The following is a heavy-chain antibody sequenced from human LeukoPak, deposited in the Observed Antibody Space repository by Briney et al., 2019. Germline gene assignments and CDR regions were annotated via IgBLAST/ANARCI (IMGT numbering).Heavy chain of an antibody. V-gene: IGHV3-9*01. D-gene: IGHD3-22*01. Sequence: GGSLRLSCAASGFTFDEYAMHWVRQAPGKGLEWVSGMSWNSGSIGYADSVKGRFTISRDNAKNSLYLQMNSLRAEDTALYYCAKDNYYDSSGYYHNWGQGTLVTVSS. CDR2: MSWNSGSI. J-gene: IGHJ4*02. CDR1: GFTFDEYA. CDR3: AKDNYYDSSGYYHN.